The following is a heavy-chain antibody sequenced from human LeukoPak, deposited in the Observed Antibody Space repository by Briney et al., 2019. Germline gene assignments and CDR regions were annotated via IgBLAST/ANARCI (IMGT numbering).Heavy chain of an antibody. CDR2: MHHSGST. D-gene: IGHD3-9*01. Sequence: SETLSLTCAVSGYSISSGYYWGWIRQPPGKGLEWIGSMHHSGSTDYNPSLKRRVTISVDTSKNQFSLKLRSVTAADTAVYYSARHSGYDILTGYYPWYFDYWGQGTLVTVSS. CDR3: ARHSGYDILTGYYPWYFDY. CDR1: GYSISSGYY. V-gene: IGHV4-38-2*01. J-gene: IGHJ4*02.